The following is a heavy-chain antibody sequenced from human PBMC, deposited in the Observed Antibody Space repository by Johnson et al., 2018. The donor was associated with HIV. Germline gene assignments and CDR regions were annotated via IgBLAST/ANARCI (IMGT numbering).Heavy chain of an antibody. CDR3: AKDIEPGGWNFLVGTFHI. D-gene: IGHD1-7*01. J-gene: IGHJ3*02. CDR2: ISWNSGSI. CDR1: GFIFEDYA. V-gene: IGHV3-9*01. Sequence: VQLVESGGGLVQPGRSLRVSCAASGFIFEDYAMHWVRQAPGKGLEWVSGISWNSGSIGYADSVKGRFTISRDNAKNSLYLQMSSLRTEDPAFYYFAKDIEPGGWNFLVGTFHIWGQGTMVTVSS.